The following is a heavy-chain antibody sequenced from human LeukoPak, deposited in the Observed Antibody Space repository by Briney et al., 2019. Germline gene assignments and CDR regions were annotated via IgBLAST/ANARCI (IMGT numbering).Heavy chain of an antibody. Sequence: SETLSLICTVSCGSISSGSYYRSWIRQPAGKGLEWIGRIYTSGSTIYNPSLKSRVTISVDTSKNQFSLKLSSVTAADTAVYYWAREVPLLMTTVTTGIDYWGQGTLVTVSS. CDR3: AREVPLLMTTVTTGIDY. V-gene: IGHV4-61*02. J-gene: IGHJ4*02. CDR2: IYTSGST. CDR1: CGSISSGSYY. D-gene: IGHD4-11*01.